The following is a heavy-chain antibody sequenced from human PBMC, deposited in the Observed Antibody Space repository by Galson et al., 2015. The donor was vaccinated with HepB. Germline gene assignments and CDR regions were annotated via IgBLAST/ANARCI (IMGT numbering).Heavy chain of an antibody. J-gene: IGHJ6*02. CDR2: ISSTSRTI. Sequence: SLRLSCAASGFTFTSHSLHWVSQAPGRGLEWISYISSTSRTIHCADSVKGRFTVSRDNVKDFMFLEMSNLRDDDTAVYYCTRDPYDYVWGSYRVALLGDVWGQGTTVIVSS. CDR1: GFTFTSHS. V-gene: IGHV3-48*02. CDR3: TRDPYDYVWGSYRVALLGDV. D-gene: IGHD3-16*02.